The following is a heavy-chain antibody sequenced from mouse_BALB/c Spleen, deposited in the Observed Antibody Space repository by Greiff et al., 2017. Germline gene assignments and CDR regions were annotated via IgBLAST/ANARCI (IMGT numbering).Heavy chain of an antibody. CDR3: TRDGNYDWYFDV. V-gene: IGHV1S22*01. CDR1: GYTFTSYW. J-gene: IGHJ1*01. D-gene: IGHD2-1*01. Sequence: LQQPGSELVRPGASVKLSCKASGYTFTSYWMHWVKQRPGQGLEWIGNIYPGSGSTNYDEKFKSKATLTVDTSSSTAYMQLSSLTSEDSAVYYCTRDGNYDWYFDVWGAGTTVTVSS. CDR2: IYPGSGST.